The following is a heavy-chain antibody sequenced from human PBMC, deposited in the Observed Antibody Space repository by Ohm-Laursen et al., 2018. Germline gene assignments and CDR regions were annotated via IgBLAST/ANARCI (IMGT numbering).Heavy chain of an antibody. CDR1: GFTFDDYA. V-gene: IGHV3-23*01. J-gene: IGHJ4*02. CDR2: ISGSGGST. Sequence: SLRLSCTASGFTFDDYAMHWVRQAPGKGLEWVSAISGSGGSTYYADSVKGRFTISRDNSKNTLYLQMNSLRAEDTAVYYCAKGRETMIVVVPGDYWGQGTLVTVSS. CDR3: AKGRETMIVVVPGDY. D-gene: IGHD3-22*01.